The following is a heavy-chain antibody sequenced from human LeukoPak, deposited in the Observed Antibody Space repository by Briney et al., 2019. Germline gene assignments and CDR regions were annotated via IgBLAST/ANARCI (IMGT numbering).Heavy chain of an antibody. D-gene: IGHD4-23*01. Sequence: GGSLRLSCAASGFTFSSYSMNWVRQAPGKGLEWVSVISSSSSYIHYAESVKGRFTISRDNAKNSLYLQMNSLRAEDTAVYYCASNGGPGRFGAFDIWGQGTMVTVSS. J-gene: IGHJ3*02. CDR2: ISSSSSYI. CDR3: ASNGGPGRFGAFDI. V-gene: IGHV3-21*01. CDR1: GFTFSSYS.